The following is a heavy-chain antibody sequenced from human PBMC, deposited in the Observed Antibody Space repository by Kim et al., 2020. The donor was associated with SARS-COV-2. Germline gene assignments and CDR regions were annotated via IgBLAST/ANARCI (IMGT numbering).Heavy chain of an antibody. CDR3: ATDNPTRSGPGVFDM. V-gene: IGHV1-3*01. Sequence: ASVKVSCKTSGYTFTSYAVQWARQAPGQSLEWMGWIDAGNVNTKYSQKFQGRVTITRDRAANTAYMELSGLTSEDTAVYYCATDNPTRSGPGVFDMWGQGTMVTVSS. D-gene: IGHD6-19*01. J-gene: IGHJ3*02. CDR2: IDAGNVNT. CDR1: GYTFTSYA.